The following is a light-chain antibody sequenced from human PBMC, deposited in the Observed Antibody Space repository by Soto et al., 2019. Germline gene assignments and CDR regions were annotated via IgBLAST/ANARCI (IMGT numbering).Light chain of an antibody. J-gene: IGLJ1*01. CDR3: QVWDTRSTWYV. CDR1: NIGSKN. Sequence: SYELTQPPSVSVALGQTARITCGGNNIGSKNVHWYQQRPGQAPVLVIYRDKKRPSGIPERFSGSKSENTATLTISRAQAGDEAEYYCQVWDTRSTWYVFGTGTKLTVL. CDR2: RDK. V-gene: IGLV3-9*01.